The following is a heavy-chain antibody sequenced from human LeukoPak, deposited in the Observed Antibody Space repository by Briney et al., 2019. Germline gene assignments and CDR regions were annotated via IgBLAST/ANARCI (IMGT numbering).Heavy chain of an antibody. J-gene: IGHJ4*02. D-gene: IGHD3-10*01. CDR2: ISYDGSNK. Sequence: GGSLRLYCAAAGFTFNSYTMHWVRQAPGKGLGWGAVISYDGSNKYYADFVRGRFTISRDNSKNTLYLQMNSLRAEDTAVYYCAREQRMVRGVIIYYFDYWGQGTLVTVSS. CDR3: AREQRMVRGVIIYYFDY. V-gene: IGHV3-30*04. CDR1: GFTFNSYT.